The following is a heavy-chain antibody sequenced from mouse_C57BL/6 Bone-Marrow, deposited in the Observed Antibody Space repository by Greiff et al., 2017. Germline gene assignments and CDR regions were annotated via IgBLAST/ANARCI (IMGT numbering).Heavy chain of an antibody. V-gene: IGHV7-3*01. CDR3: ARWDYYAMDY. CDR1: GFTFTDYY. CDR2: IRNKANGYTT. Sequence: DVMLVESGGGLVQPGGSLSLSCAASGFTFTDYYMSWVRQPPGKALEWLGFIRNKANGYTTAYSASVKGRFTISRDNSQSILYLQMNALRAEDSATYYCARWDYYAMDYWGQGTSVTVSS. J-gene: IGHJ4*01.